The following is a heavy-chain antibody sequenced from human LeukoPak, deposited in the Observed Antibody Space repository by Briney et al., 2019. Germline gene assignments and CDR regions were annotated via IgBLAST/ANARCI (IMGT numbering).Heavy chain of an antibody. CDR1: GYTFTGYY. CDR2: INPNSGGT. Sequence: ASVKVSCKASGYTFTGYYMHWVRQAPGQGLEWMGWINPNSGGTNYAQKFQGRVTITTDESTSTAYMELSSLRSEDTAVYYCATRYCSSTSCYRKRYYDFWSGYSSMDVWGKGTTVTVSS. J-gene: IGHJ6*03. D-gene: IGHD2-2*01. V-gene: IGHV1-2*02. CDR3: ATRYCSSTSCYRKRYYDFWSGYSSMDV.